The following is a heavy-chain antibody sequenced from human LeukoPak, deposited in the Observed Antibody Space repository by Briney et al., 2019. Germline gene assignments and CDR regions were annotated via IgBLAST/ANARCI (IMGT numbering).Heavy chain of an antibody. J-gene: IGHJ4*02. D-gene: IGHD6-13*01. CDR2: ISGSGGST. CDR3: AKVGQQLVYFDY. V-gene: IGHV3-23*01. CDR1: GFTFSSYA. Sequence: GGSLRLSCAASGFTFSSYAMSWVRQAPGKGLEWVSAISGSGGSTYYADSVKGRFTISRDNSKNTLYLQMNGLRAEDTAVYYCAKVGQQLVYFDYWGQGTLVTVSS.